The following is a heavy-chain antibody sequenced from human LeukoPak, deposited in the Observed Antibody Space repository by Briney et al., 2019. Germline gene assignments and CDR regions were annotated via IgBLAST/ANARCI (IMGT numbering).Heavy chain of an antibody. CDR3: ARDPPGSSERRWFDP. Sequence: ASVKVSCKASGYIFTGYYMHWVRQAPGQGLEWMGIINPSGGSTSYAQKFQGRVTMTRDMSTSTVYMELSSLRSEDTAVYYCARDPPGSSERRWFDPWGQGTLVTVSS. D-gene: IGHD1-1*01. CDR1: GYIFTGYY. CDR2: INPSGGST. V-gene: IGHV1-46*01. J-gene: IGHJ5*02.